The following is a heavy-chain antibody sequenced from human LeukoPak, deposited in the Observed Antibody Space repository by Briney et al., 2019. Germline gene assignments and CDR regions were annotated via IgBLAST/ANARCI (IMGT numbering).Heavy chain of an antibody. CDR2: INSDGTST. Sequence: GGSLRLSCAASGFTFSSYWMHWVRQGPGKGLVWVSRINSDGTSTSYADSVKGRFTISRDNAKNTLYLQMNGLRAEDTAVYHCARGISGRYADWGQGTLVTLSS. CDR1: GFTFSSYW. V-gene: IGHV3-74*01. D-gene: IGHD1-26*01. J-gene: IGHJ4*02. CDR3: ARGISGRYAD.